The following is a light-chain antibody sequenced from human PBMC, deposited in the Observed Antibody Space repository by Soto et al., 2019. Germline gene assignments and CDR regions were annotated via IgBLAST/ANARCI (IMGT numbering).Light chain of an antibody. CDR1: SSDVGGYDF. CDR2: DVS. CDR3: CSYAGDLAL. Sequence: QSALTQPRSVSGSPGQSVTISCTGTSSDVGGYDFVSWYQQHPGKAPKLMISDVSKRPSGVPDRFSGSKSGNTASLTISGLPAEDEADYYCCSYAGDLALFGGGTQLTVL. J-gene: IGLJ2*01. V-gene: IGLV2-11*01.